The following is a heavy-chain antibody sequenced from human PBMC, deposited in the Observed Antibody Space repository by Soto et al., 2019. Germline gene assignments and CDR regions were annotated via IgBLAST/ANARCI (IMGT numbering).Heavy chain of an antibody. CDR1: GCSISRYY. CDR2: IYYSGST. Sequence: SESLSLTCTVSGCSISRYYWSWIRQPPGKGLEWIGYIYYSGSTNYNPSLKSRVTISVDTSKNQFSLKLSSVTAADTAVYYCARWSYCSGGSCSNLYFYYWGQGTLVTVSS. CDR3: ARWSYCSGGSCSNLYFYY. J-gene: IGHJ4*02. D-gene: IGHD2-15*01. V-gene: IGHV4-59*08.